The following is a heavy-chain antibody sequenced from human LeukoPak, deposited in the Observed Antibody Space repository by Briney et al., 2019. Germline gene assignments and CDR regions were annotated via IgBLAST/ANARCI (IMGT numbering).Heavy chain of an antibody. V-gene: IGHV3-30*03. CDR2: ISYDGRNE. CDR3: ASGGYTAMVPLDY. Sequence: PGGSLRLSCAASGFAFSSYSIHWFRQAPGKGLEWVTVISYDGRNEYYADSVKGRFTISRDNSKNTLYLQMNSLRAEDTAVYYCASGGYTAMVPLDYWGQGTLVTASS. CDR1: GFAFSSYS. J-gene: IGHJ4*02. D-gene: IGHD5-18*01.